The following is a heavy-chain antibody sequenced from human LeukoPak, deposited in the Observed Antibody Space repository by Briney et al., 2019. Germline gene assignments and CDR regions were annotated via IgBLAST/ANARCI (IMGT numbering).Heavy chain of an antibody. CDR1: GFTFSDHY. CDR2: IRNKANRYTT. J-gene: IGHJ4*02. V-gene: IGHV3-72*01. Sequence: GGSLRPSCSMSGFTFSDHYMEWVRQAPGKGLEWVGRIRNKANRYTTAYAASVKDRFIISRDDSKESLYLQMNGLKTDDTAVYYCTRGPTGAPGTFDYWGQGTLVTVSS. CDR3: TRGPTGAPGTFDY. D-gene: IGHD6-13*01.